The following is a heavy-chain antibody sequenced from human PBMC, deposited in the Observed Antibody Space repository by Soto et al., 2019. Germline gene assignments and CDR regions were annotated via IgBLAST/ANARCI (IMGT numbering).Heavy chain of an antibody. V-gene: IGHV3-73*02. Sequence: EVQLVESGGGLVQPGGSLKLSCAASGFTFSGSAMHWVRQASGKGLEWVGRIRSKANSYATAYAASVKGRFTISRDDSKTTAYLQMNSLKTEDTAVYYCTRRDGTARDYGMDVWGQGPTVTVSS. CDR3: TRRDGTARDYGMDV. J-gene: IGHJ6*02. CDR2: IRSKANSYAT. CDR1: GFTFSGSA. D-gene: IGHD5-18*01.